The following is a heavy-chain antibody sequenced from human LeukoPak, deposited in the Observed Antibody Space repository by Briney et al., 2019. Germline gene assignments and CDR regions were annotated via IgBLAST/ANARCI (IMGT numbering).Heavy chain of an antibody. Sequence: GGSLRLSCAASGFTFSSYSMNWVRQAPGKGLEWVSYISSSSSTIYYADSVKGRFTISSENAKNSLYLQINSLRDEDTAEYYCARDYSSSNRKDYWVQGTLVTVSS. CDR3: ARDYSSSNRKDY. CDR2: ISSSSSTI. J-gene: IGHJ4*02. CDR1: GFTFSSYS. V-gene: IGHV3-48*02. D-gene: IGHD6-6*01.